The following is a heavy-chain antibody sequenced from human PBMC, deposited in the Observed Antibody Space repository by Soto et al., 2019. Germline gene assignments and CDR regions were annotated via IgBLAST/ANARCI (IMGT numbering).Heavy chain of an antibody. CDR2: ISYDGSNK. CDR3: AKDGDYFGSPTDY. V-gene: IGHV3-30*18. CDR1: GFTFSSYG. Sequence: QVQLVESGGGVVQPGRSLRLSCAASGFTFSSYGMHWVRQAPGKGQEWVAVISYDGSNKYYADSVKGRFTISRDNSKNTLYLQMNSLRAEDTAVYYCAKDGDYFGSPTDYWGQGTLVTVSS. D-gene: IGHD3-10*01. J-gene: IGHJ4*02.